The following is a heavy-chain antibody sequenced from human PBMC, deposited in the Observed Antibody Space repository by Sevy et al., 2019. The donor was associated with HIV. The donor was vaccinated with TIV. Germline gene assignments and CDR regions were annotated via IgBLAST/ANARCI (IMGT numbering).Heavy chain of an antibody. CDR2: INSDGSST. CDR1: GFTFSSYW. J-gene: IGHJ3*02. CDR3: ARDYYDSSGLNDAFDI. D-gene: IGHD3-22*01. Sequence: GGSLRLSCAASGFTFSSYWMHWVRQAPGKGLVWVSRINSDGSSTSYGDSVKGRFTISRDNAKNTLYLQMNSLRAEDTAVYYCARDYYDSSGLNDAFDIWGQGTMVTVSS. V-gene: IGHV3-74*01.